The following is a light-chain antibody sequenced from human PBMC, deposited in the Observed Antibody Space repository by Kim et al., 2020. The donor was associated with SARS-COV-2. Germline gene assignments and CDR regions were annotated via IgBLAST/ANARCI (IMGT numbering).Light chain of an antibody. Sequence: GQSITLSCTGTSSDVGGYKYVSWYRQQPGTAPNLMIYDVDNRPSGVSDRFSGSKSGNTASLTISGLQAEDEGDYYCSSYTRTDTVVFGGGTQLTVL. J-gene: IGLJ2*01. CDR3: SSYTRTDTVV. V-gene: IGLV2-14*03. CDR1: SSDVGGYKY. CDR2: DVD.